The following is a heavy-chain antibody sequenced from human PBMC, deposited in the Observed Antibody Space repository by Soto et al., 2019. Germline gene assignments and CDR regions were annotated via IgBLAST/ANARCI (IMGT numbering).Heavy chain of an antibody. CDR2: IYYSGST. CDR3: ARANIVATQGGLDY. CDR1: GGSISSGGYY. Sequence: SETLSLTCTVSGGSISSGGYYWSWIRQHPGKGLEWIGYIYYSGSTYYNPSLKSRVTISVDTSKNQFSLKLSSVTAADTAVYYCARANIVATQGGLDYWGQGTLVTVSS. J-gene: IGHJ4*02. V-gene: IGHV4-31*03. D-gene: IGHD5-12*01.